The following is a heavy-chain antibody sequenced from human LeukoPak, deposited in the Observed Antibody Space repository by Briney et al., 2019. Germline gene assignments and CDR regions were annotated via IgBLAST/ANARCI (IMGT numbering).Heavy chain of an antibody. CDR2: ISNSGGTI. D-gene: IGHD6-13*01. J-gene: IGHJ4*02. V-gene: IGHV3-11*01. CDR1: GFTFGVYY. CDR3: ARVLIGQLAFFDS. Sequence: PGGSLRLSCAPSGFTFGVYYMSWIRQAPGKGLEWVSYISNSGGTIYYADSVKGRFTISRDNAKNSLYLQMNSLRVEDTAVYYCARVLIGQLAFFDSWGQGTLVTVSS.